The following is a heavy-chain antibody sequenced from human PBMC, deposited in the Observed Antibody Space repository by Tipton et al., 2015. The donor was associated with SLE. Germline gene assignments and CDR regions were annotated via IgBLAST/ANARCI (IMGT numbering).Heavy chain of an antibody. Sequence: TLSLTCTVSGGSISSFYWSWIRQPPGKGLEWIGQIHYSGNTEYNPSLKSRVTMSVDTSNKQFSLKLSSVTAADTAVYYCARGGSTALYHFDSWGQGTLVTVSS. V-gene: IGHV4-59*01. CDR2: IHYSGNT. D-gene: IGHD6-13*01. J-gene: IGHJ4*02. CDR1: GGSISSFY. CDR3: ARGGSTALYHFDS.